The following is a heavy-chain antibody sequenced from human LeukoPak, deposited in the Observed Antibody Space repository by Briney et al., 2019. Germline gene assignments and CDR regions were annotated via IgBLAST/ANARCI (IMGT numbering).Heavy chain of an antibody. J-gene: IGHJ3*02. D-gene: IGHD3-3*01. CDR3: ARVLRFLEWLLEINDAFDI. CDR1: GFTFSSYA. Sequence: GGSLRLSCTASGFTFSSYAMHWVRQAPGKGLEWVAVISYDGSNKYYADSVKGRFTISRDNSKNTLYLQMNSLRAEDTAVYYCARVLRFLEWLLEINDAFDIWGQGTMVTVSS. CDR2: ISYDGSNK. V-gene: IGHV3-30-3*01.